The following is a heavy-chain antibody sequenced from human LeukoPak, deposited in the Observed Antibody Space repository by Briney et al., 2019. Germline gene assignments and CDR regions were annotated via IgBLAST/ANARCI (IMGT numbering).Heavy chain of an antibody. V-gene: IGHV4-59*01. CDR3: ARDNYGDFYFDY. J-gene: IGHJ4*02. Sequence: PETLSLTCTVSGGSISSYYWSWIRQPPGKGLEWIGYIYYSGSTDYNPSLKSRVTISVDTSKNQFSLKLSPVTAADTAVYYCARDNYGDFYFDYWGRGTLVTVSS. D-gene: IGHD4-17*01. CDR2: IYYSGST. CDR1: GGSISSYY.